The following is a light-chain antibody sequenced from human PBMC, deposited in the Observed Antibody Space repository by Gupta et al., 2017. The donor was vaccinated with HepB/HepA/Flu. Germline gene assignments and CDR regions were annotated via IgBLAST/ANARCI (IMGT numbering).Light chain of an antibody. V-gene: IGKV1-39*01. Sequence: DILLTHLPSSLSASVGDRVTITCRARQTISTYLNWYNQKPGKAPKLLIYAASSLRSGVPSRFSGSGSVTDFNLTISSLQPEDFATYYCQQSYNIPPTFGPGTKVDIK. CDR3: QQSYNIPPT. CDR2: AAS. CDR1: QTISTY. J-gene: IGKJ3*01.